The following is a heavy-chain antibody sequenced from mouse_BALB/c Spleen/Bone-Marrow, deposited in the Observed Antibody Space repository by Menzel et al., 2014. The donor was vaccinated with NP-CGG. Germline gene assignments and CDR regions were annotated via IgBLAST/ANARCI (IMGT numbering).Heavy chain of an antibody. CDR2: IYPGDGDT. CDR1: GYAFSSYW. V-gene: IGHV1-80*01. Sequence: LVESGAELVRPGSSVEISCKASGYAFSSYWVNWVRQRPGQGLEWIGQIYPGDGDTNYNGKFKDKATLTADKSSSTAYMQLSSLTSEASAVYFCAKSGCGSFDYWGQGTTLTVSS. D-gene: IGHD1-2*01. CDR3: AKSGCGSFDY. J-gene: IGHJ2*01.